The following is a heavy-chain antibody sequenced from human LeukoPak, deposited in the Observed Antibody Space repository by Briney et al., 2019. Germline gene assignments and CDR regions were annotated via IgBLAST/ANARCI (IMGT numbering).Heavy chain of an antibody. Sequence: GGSLRLSCAASGFIFGDHAMHWVRQAPGKGLEWVSNISWDSGRAGYADSVKGRFTISRDNSKNSLFSQMNSLTADDTAVYYCAKAGSMVRGVTTYYYAMDVWGQGTAVTVSS. CDR1: GFIFGDHA. D-gene: IGHD3-10*01. V-gene: IGHV3-9*01. CDR3: AKAGSMVRGVTTYYYAMDV. J-gene: IGHJ6*02. CDR2: ISWDSGRA.